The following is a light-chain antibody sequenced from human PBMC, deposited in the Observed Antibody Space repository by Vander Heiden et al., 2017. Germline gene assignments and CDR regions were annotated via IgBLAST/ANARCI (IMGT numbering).Light chain of an antibody. CDR3: SSYTRSRTWV. Sequence: QSALTQPASVSGSPGQSITISCTGTSSDIGGYDYVSWYQQRPGKAPKLMIYDVSKRPSGVSNRFSGSKSGNTASLTISGLQAEDEADYYCSSYTRSRTWVFGGGTLVTVL. CDR1: SSDIGGYDY. CDR2: DVS. V-gene: IGLV2-14*03. J-gene: IGLJ3*02.